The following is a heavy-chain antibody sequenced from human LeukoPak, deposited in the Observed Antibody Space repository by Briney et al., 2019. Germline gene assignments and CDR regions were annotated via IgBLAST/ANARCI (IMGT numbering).Heavy chain of an antibody. J-gene: IGHJ3*02. CDR3: ARAISGDYSLDMFDI. CDR2: ITSSGSYI. Sequence: GGSLRLSCEASGFTFSTYAMNWVRQAPGKGLEWVSSITSSGSYIYYADSLKGRFTISRDNAKYSLYLQMNSLRAEDTAVYYCARAISGDYSLDMFDIWGQGTMVTVSS. CDR1: GFTFSTYA. D-gene: IGHD4-17*01. V-gene: IGHV3-21*01.